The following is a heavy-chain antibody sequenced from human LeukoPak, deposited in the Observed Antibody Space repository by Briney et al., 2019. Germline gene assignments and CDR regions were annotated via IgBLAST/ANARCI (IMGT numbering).Heavy chain of an antibody. CDR2: ISRNSAT. Sequence: GGSLRLSCVVSEFAFSGYALSWIRQPPGKGPELVSTISRNSATWYADSVMGRFTISRDNSKSTLYLQMNSLRGEDTALYYCADLGSGSYIFDYWGQGSLVTVSS. CDR3: ADLGSGSYIFDY. V-gene: IGHV3-23*01. CDR1: EFAFSGYA. J-gene: IGHJ4*02. D-gene: IGHD3-10*01.